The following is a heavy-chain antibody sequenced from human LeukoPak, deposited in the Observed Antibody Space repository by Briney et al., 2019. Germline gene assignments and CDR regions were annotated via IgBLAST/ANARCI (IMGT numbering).Heavy chain of an antibody. CDR3: RKDGDALIRGATAD. D-gene: IGHD3-10*01. J-gene: IGHJ4*02. V-gene: IGHV3-23*01. CDR1: GFTFSSYA. CDR2: ISGNGGNT. Sequence: PGGSLRLSCAASGFTFSSYAMSWVRQAPGKGLEWVAAISGNGGNTYYADSVKGRFTISRDNSKNTLYLQMNALRPENPPVNYGRKDGDALIRGATADWGQRTLVTASS.